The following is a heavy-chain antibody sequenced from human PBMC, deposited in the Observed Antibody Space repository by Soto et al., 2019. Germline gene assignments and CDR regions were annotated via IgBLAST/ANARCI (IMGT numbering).Heavy chain of an antibody. CDR2: IIPILRIA. CDR3: TRGGSCSSYDCLNHYYY. CDR1: GGTFNSYT. Sequence: QVQLVQSGAEVKKPGSSVKVSCKASGGTFNSYTITWVRQAPGQGLEWMGRIIPILRIANYAQKFQGRVTITAHTSTSTAYMDLSSLRTQHTAVYYWTRGGSCSSYDCLNHYYYWGQGTLVTVSS. J-gene: IGHJ4*02. D-gene: IGHD3-16*01. V-gene: IGHV1-69*02.